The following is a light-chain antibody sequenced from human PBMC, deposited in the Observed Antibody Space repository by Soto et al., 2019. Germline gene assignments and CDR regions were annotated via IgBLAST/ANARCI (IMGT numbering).Light chain of an antibody. CDR3: SVYTGRLM. V-gene: IGLV2-8*01. CDR2: EVS. Sequence: QSVLTQPPSASGSPGQSVTISCTGTSSDVGAYNYVSWYQQHPGKAPKLMICEVSERPSGVPDRFSGSKSGNTASLTVSGLQAEDEAEYYCSVYTGRLMFGGGTKLTVL. J-gene: IGLJ3*02. CDR1: SSDVGAYNY.